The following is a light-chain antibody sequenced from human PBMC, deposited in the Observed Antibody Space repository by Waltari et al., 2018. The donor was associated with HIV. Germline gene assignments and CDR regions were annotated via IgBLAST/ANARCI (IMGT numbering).Light chain of an antibody. CDR2: DAS. CDR1: QSVSSY. J-gene: IGKJ2*01. CDR3: QQRSNWLYT. V-gene: IGKV3-11*01. Sequence: EIVLTQSPATLSLSPGESATLSCRACQSVSSYLSCYQQKPGQPTRLLIYDASIRATGIPARFSGSVSETDFTLTISSLEPEDCAVYYCQQRSNWLYTFGQGTKLEIK.